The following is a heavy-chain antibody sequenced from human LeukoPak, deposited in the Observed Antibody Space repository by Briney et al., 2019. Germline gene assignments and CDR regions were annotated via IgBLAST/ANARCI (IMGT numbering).Heavy chain of an antibody. CDR1: GFSFNTYG. CDR3: AKNRIPTSITPDS. Sequence: GGSLRLSCAVSGFSFNTYGMHWVRQAPDKGLEWVAVIPYDASNEYYADSVRGRFTISRDNSKNTLYLQMNSLRPEDTAVYYCAKNRIPTSITPDSWGQGTLVTVSS. J-gene: IGHJ5*01. CDR2: IPYDASNE. D-gene: IGHD2-2*02. V-gene: IGHV3-30*02.